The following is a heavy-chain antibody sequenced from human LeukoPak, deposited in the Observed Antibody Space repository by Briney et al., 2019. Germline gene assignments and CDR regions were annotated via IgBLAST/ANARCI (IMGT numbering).Heavy chain of an antibody. CDR1: GGTFSSYT. CDR2: IIPILGIA. CDR3: ATAPPYYYDSGGYSMMTFDI. V-gene: IGHV1-69*02. Sequence: GASVKVSCKASGGTFSSYTISWVRQAPGQGLEWMGRIIPILGIANYAQKFQGRVTITADKSTSTAYMELSSLRSEDTAVYYCATAPPYYYDSGGYSMMTFDIWGQGTMVTVSS. J-gene: IGHJ3*02. D-gene: IGHD3-22*01.